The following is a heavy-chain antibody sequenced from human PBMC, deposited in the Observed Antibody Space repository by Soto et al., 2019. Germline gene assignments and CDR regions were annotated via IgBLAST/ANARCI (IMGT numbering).Heavy chain of an antibody. V-gene: IGHV1-69*01. D-gene: IGHD2-2*01. J-gene: IGHJ6*02. CDR1: GGTFSSYA. Sequence: QVQLVQSGAEVKKPGSSVKVSCKASGGTFSSYAISWVRQAPGQGLEWMGGIIPIFGTANYAQKFQSRVTITAHESTSTADMELSSLRSEDTAVYYCARGGAGSLELHQYQLPHSYYYGMDVWGQGTTVTVSS. CDR3: ARGGAGSLELHQYQLPHSYYYGMDV. CDR2: IIPIFGTA.